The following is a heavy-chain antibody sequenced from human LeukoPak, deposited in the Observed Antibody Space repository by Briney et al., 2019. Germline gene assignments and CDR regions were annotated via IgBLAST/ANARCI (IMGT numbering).Heavy chain of an antibody. CDR2: INPSGGST. CDR3: ARDTRWLQRYFDY. D-gene: IGHD5-24*01. V-gene: IGHV1-46*01. Sequence: ASVKVSCKASGYTFTSSFIHWVRQAPGQGLEWMGIINPSGGSTSYAQKFQGRVTMTRDTSTSTVYMELSSLRSEDTAVYYCARDTRWLQRYFDYWGQGTLVTVSS. J-gene: IGHJ4*02. CDR1: GYTFTSSF.